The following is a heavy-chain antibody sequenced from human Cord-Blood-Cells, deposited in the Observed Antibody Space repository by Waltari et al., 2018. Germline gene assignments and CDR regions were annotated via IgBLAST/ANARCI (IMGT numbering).Heavy chain of an antibody. CDR3: ARERLRFLEWLLYRDAFDI. D-gene: IGHD3-3*01. V-gene: IGHV4-34*01. CDR2: INHSGST. Sequence: QVQLQQWGAGLLKPSETLSLTCAVYGGSFSGSYWSWIRQPPGKGLEWIGEINHSGSTNYNPSLKSRVTISVDTSKNQFSLKLSSVTAADTAVYYCARERLRFLEWLLYRDAFDIWGQGTMVTVSS. CDR1: GGSFSGSY. J-gene: IGHJ3*02.